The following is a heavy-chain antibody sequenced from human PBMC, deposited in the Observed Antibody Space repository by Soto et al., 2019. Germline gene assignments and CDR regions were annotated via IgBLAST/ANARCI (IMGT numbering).Heavy chain of an antibody. V-gene: IGHV3-23*01. CDR2: ISGSGSST. D-gene: IGHD4-17*01. CDR3: ARPVTTFYYYGMDV. J-gene: IGHJ6*02. Sequence: GGSLRLSCAASGFTFSSYAMSWVRQAPGKGLEWVSAISGSGSSTYYADSVKGRFTISRDNSKNTLYLQMNSLRAEDTAVYYCARPVTTFYYYGMDVWGQGTTVTVSS. CDR1: GFTFSSYA.